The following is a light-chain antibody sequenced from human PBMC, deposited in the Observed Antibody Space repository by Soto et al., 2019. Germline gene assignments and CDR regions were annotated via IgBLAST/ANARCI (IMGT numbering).Light chain of an antibody. CDR3: SSYISVSSPVV. Sequence: QSVLTQPASLSGSPGQSITISCTGTSSDVGYYNYVSWYQQHPGKAPKVIIYEVSNRPSGFSYRFSGSKSGNTASLTISGLQAEDEADYYCSSYISVSSPVVFGGGTKLTVL. J-gene: IGLJ2*01. V-gene: IGLV2-14*01. CDR2: EVS. CDR1: SSDVGYYNY.